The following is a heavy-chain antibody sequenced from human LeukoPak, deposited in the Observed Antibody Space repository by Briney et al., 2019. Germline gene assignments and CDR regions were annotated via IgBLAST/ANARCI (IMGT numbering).Heavy chain of an antibody. V-gene: IGHV3-7*01. Sequence: GGSLRLSCAASGFTFSSYWMSWVRQAPGKGLEWVASIKQDGSDKYYVDSVKGRFIIFRDNAMNSLYLQMNNLRVEDTAIYYCVIDAPFGEGYWGQGTLVTVSS. D-gene: IGHD3-10*01. CDR1: GFTFSSYW. J-gene: IGHJ4*02. CDR2: IKQDGSDK. CDR3: VIDAPFGEGY.